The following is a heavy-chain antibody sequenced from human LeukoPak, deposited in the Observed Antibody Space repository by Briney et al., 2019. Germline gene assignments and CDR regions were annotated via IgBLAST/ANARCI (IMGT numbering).Heavy chain of an antibody. CDR3: ARDPRSPRRRFDY. J-gene: IGHJ4*02. CDR2: ISYDGSNK. V-gene: IGHV3-30-3*01. D-gene: IGHD1-26*01. Sequence: PGRSLRLSCAASGFTLSSYAMHWVRQAAGKGVEGVAVISYDGSNKYYADSVKGGFTIYRDNSKNTVYLKMNSLRAEDTSVYYCARDPRSPRRRFDYCGQGTLVTVSS. CDR1: GFTLSSYA.